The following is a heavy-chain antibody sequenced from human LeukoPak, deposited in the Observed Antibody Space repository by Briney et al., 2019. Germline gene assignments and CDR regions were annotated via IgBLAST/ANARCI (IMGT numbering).Heavy chain of an antibody. CDR1: GFTFSSYA. Sequence: PGGSLRLSCAASGFTFSSYAMSWVRQAPGKGLEWVSAISGSGGSTYYADSVKGRFTISRDNSKNTLYLQMNSLRAEDTAVYYCAKDSYYDFWSGASDAFDIWGQGTMVTASS. J-gene: IGHJ3*02. D-gene: IGHD3-3*01. CDR3: AKDSYYDFWSGASDAFDI. CDR2: ISGSGGST. V-gene: IGHV3-23*01.